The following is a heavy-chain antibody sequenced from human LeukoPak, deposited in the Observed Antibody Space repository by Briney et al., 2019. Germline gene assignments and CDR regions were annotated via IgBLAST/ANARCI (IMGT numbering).Heavy chain of an antibody. V-gene: IGHV4-4*07. D-gene: IGHD3-9*01. Sequence: PSETLSLTCTVSGGSISSYYWSWIRQPAGKGLEWIGRIYTSGSTNYNPSLKSRVTMSVDTSKNQFSLKLSSVTAADTAVYYCARGGLGYDILTGYHPFDYWGQGTLVTVSS. J-gene: IGHJ4*02. CDR3: ARGGLGYDILTGYHPFDY. CDR1: GGSISSYY. CDR2: IYTSGST.